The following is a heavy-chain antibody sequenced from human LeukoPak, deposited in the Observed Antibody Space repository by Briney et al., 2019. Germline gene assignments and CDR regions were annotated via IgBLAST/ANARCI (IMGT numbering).Heavy chain of an antibody. D-gene: IGHD2-2*01. CDR1: GFTFSSYA. CDR3: ARVWDCSSTSCYSAPDY. CDR2: ISGSGGST. Sequence: GGSLRLSCAASGFTFSSYAMSWVRQAPGKGLEWVSAISGSGGSTYYADSVKGRFTISRDNSNNTLYLQMNSLRAEDTAVSYCARVWDCSSTSCYSAPDYWGQGTLVTVSS. V-gene: IGHV3-23*01. J-gene: IGHJ4*02.